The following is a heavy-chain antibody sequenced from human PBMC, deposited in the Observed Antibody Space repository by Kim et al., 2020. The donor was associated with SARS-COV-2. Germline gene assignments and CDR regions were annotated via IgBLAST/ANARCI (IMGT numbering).Heavy chain of an antibody. CDR2: ISSSSTI. CDR1: GFTFSSYS. Sequence: GGSLRLSCAASGFTFSSYSMNWVRQAPGKGLEWVSYISSSSTIYYADSVKGRFTISRDNTKNSLYLQMNSLRDEDTAVYYCARDVGSGELRHPGPWGQGTLVTVSS. CDR3: ARDVGSGELRHPGP. V-gene: IGHV3-48*02. J-gene: IGHJ5*02. D-gene: IGHD3-10*01.